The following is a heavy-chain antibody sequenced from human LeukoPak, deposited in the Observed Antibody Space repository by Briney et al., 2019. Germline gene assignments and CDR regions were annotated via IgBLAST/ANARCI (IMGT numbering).Heavy chain of an antibody. CDR1: GFTFSDYA. CDR3: ARSGVATCHY. D-gene: IGHD3-10*01. V-gene: IGHV3-23*01. Sequence: PGGSLRLSCQASGFTFSDYAMSWIRQAPGKGLEWVSSINPDGGSFFADSVSGRSTISRDDSRSVVYLQMNTSSAEDTAVYYCARSGVATCHYWGQGILVTVSS. CDR2: INPDGGS. J-gene: IGHJ4*02.